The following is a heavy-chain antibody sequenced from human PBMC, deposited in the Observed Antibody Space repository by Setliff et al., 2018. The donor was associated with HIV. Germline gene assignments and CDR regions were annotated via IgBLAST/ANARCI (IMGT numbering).Heavy chain of an antibody. V-gene: IGHV4-34*01. D-gene: IGHD1-1*01. Sequence: LSLTCAGSGESFSDYSWNWIRQTPEKGLEWIAEITQSGTTNYNPSLRGRVTIALGTSKNHFSLNLRSVTAADTGFYYCATKGWNAYKAFDYWGQGTLVTVSS. CDR1: GESFSDYS. CDR2: ITQSGTT. CDR3: ATKGWNAYKAFDY. J-gene: IGHJ4*02.